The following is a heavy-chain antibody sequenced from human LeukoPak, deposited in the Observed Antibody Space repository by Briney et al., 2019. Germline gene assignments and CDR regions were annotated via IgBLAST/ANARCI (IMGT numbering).Heavy chain of an antibody. CDR1: GFTFSSYA. D-gene: IGHD4-17*01. V-gene: IGHV3-30-3*01. J-gene: IGHJ4*02. CDR3: ARSGTRYGDLLFGTPVDY. CDR2: ISYDGSNK. Sequence: GGSLRVSCAASGFTFSSYAMHWVRQAPGKGLEWVAVISYDGSNKYYADSVKGRFTISRDNSKNTLYLQMNSLRAEDTAVYYCARSGTRYGDLLFGTPVDYWGQGTLVTVSS.